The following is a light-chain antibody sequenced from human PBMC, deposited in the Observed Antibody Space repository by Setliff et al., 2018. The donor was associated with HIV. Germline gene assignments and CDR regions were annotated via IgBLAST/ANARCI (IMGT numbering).Light chain of an antibody. J-gene: IGLJ1*01. CDR2: DVR. CDR3: SSYTSTSMVEV. Sequence: QSVLAQPASVSGSPGQSITISCTGTSSDVGGYNYVSWYQQHPGKAPKLMIYDVRHRPSGVSNRFSGSKSGNTAPLTISGLQAEDEADYYCSSYTSTSMVEVFGIGTKVTVL. CDR1: SSDVGGYNY. V-gene: IGLV2-14*03.